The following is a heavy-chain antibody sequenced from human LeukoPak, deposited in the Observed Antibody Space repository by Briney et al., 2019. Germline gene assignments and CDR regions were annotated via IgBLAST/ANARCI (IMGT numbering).Heavy chain of an antibody. Sequence: PSETLSLTCSVSGASFSTNYWSWIRQPPGRGLEWIGYGFDSGSTNYNPSLKSRVTISVDTSTKQFSLRLSSVTAADTAVYYCARLYQQSKWKYYYYYMDVWGKGTAVTASS. CDR3: ARLYQQSKWKYYYYYMDV. V-gene: IGHV4-59*01. CDR1: GASFSTNY. D-gene: IGHD1-1*01. CDR2: GFDSGST. J-gene: IGHJ6*03.